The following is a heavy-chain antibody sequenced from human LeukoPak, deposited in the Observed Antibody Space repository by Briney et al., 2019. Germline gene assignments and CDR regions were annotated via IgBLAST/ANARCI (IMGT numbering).Heavy chain of an antibody. CDR3: ARDLATLRGGDQSFDY. D-gene: IGHD1-26*01. J-gene: IGHJ4*02. CDR2: IIPILGIA. Sequence: SVKVSCKASGGTFSSYAISWVRQAAGQGLEWMGRIIPILGIANYAQKFQGRVTITADKSTSTAYMELSSLRSEDTAVYYCARDLATLRGGDQSFDYWGQGTLVTVSS. CDR1: GGTFSSYA. V-gene: IGHV1-69*04.